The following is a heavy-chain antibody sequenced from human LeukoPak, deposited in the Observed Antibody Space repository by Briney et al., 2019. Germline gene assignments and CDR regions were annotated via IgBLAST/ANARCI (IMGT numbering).Heavy chain of an antibody. CDR3: ARSRGPNYQYCSSTSCSYYYYYYMDV. CDR1: GFTFSSYS. CDR2: ISSSSSYI. V-gene: IGHV3-21*01. Sequence: PGGSLRLSCAASGFTFSSYSMNWVRQAPGKGLEWVSSISSSSSYIYYADSVKGRFTISRDNAKNSLYLQMNSLRAEDTAVYYCARSRGPNYQYCSSTSCSYYYYYYMDVWGKGTTVTVSS. J-gene: IGHJ6*03. D-gene: IGHD2-2*01.